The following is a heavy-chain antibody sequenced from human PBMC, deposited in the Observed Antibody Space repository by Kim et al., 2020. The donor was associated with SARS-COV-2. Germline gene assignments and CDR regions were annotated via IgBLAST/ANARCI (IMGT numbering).Heavy chain of an antibody. Sequence: GGSLRLSCAASGFTFSSYGMHWVRQAPGKGLEWVAVISYDGSNKYYADSVKGRFTISRDNSKNTLYLQMNSLRAEDTAVYYCAKESGGQLWSTFDYWGQGTLVTVSS. J-gene: IGHJ4*02. CDR1: GFTFSSYG. CDR3: AKESGGQLWSTFDY. V-gene: IGHV3-30*18. CDR2: ISYDGSNK. D-gene: IGHD5-18*01.